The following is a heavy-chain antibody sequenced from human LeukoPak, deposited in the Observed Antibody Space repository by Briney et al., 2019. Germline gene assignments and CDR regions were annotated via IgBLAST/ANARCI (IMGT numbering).Heavy chain of an antibody. J-gene: IGHJ5*02. Sequence: ASVKVSCKASGYTFTGYYMHWVRQTPGQGLEWMGWINPNSGGTNYAQKFQGRVTMTRDASISTAYMELSRLRSDDTAVYYCARAFEGSVDWFDPWGQGTLVTVSS. CDR1: GYTFTGYY. CDR3: ARAFEGSVDWFDP. V-gene: IGHV1-2*02. CDR2: INPNSGGT. D-gene: IGHD3-10*01.